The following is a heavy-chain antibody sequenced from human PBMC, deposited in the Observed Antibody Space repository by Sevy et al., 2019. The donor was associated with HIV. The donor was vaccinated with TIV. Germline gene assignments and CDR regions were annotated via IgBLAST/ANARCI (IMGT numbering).Heavy chain of an antibody. D-gene: IGHD3-10*01. V-gene: IGHV4-39*01. Sequence: SETLSLTCTVSGGSISSSSYYWGWIRQPPGKGLEWIGSIYYSGSTYYNPSLKSRVTISVDTSKNQFSLKLSSVTAADTAEYYCARLSRGWFGESYVDYWGQGTLVTVSS. CDR1: GGSISSSSYY. CDR3: ARLSRGWFGESYVDY. CDR2: IYYSGST. J-gene: IGHJ4*02.